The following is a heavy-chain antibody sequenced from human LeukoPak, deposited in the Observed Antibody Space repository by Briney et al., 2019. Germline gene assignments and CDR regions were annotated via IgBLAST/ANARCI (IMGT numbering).Heavy chain of an antibody. CDR3: ARGGSYAGPAFDI. CDR2: IYYSGST. J-gene: IGHJ3*02. D-gene: IGHD1-26*01. Sequence: WIRQPPGKGLEWIGSIYYSGSTYYNPSLKSRVTISVDTSKNQFSLKLSSVTAADTAVYYCARGGSYAGPAFDIWGQGTMVTVSS. V-gene: IGHV4-39*01.